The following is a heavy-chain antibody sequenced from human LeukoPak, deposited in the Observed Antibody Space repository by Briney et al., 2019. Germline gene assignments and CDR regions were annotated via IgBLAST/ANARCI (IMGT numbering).Heavy chain of an antibody. CDR1: GFTFSSYS. Sequence: NPGGSLRLSCAASGFTFSSYSMNWVRQAPGKGLEWVSSISSSSSYIYYADSVKGRFTISRDNAKNSLYLQMNSLRAEDTAVYYCARELVVVAAPYYFDYWGQGTLVTVSS. J-gene: IGHJ4*02. CDR3: ARELVVVAAPYYFDY. D-gene: IGHD2-15*01. V-gene: IGHV3-21*01. CDR2: ISSSSSYI.